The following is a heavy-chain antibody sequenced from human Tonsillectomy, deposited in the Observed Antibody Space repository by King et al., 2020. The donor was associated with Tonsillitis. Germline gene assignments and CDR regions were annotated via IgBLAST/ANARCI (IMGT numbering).Heavy chain of an antibody. V-gene: IGHV4-39*01. D-gene: IGHD3-16*01. CDR3: ARPTLGAFDI. CDR2: IYYSGST. J-gene: IGHJ3*02. Sequence: QLQESGPGLVKPSETLSLTCTVPGGSISSSSYYWGWIRQPPGKGLEWIGSIYYSGSTYYNPSLKSRVTISVDTSKNQFSLKLSSVTAADTAVYYCARPTLGAFDIWGQGTMVTVSS. CDR1: GGSISSSSYY.